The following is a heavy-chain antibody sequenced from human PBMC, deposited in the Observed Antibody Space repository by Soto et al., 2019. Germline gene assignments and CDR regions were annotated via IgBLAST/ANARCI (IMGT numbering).Heavy chain of an antibody. CDR3: AKDYGRGTFDY. CDR1: GFTFSSYG. V-gene: IGHV3-30*18. Sequence: GRSLRLSCAAYGFTFSSYGMHWVRQAPGKGLEWVAVISYDGSNKYYADSVKGRFTISRDNSKNTLYLQMNSLRAEDTAVYYCAKDYGRGTFDYWGQGTLVTVSS. CDR2: ISYDGSNK. J-gene: IGHJ4*02. D-gene: IGHD1-1*01.